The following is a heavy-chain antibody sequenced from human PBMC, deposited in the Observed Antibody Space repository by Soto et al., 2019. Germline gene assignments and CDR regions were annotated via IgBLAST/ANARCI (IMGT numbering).Heavy chain of an antibody. D-gene: IGHD1-1*01. CDR3: AKEGESTGTMGDYYGMDV. CDR2: ISGSGGST. CDR1: GFTFSSYA. V-gene: IGHV3-23*01. J-gene: IGHJ6*02. Sequence: EVQLLESGGGLVQPGGSLRLSCAASGFTFSSYAISWVRQAPGKGLEWVSAISGSGGSTYYADSVKGRFTISRDNSKNTLYLQMNSLRAEDTAVYYCAKEGESTGTMGDYYGMDVWGQGTTVTVSS.